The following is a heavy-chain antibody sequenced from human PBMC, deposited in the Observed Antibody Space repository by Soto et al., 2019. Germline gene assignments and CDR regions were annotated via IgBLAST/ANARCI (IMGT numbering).Heavy chain of an antibody. V-gene: IGHV3-23*01. CDR2: ISGSGGST. D-gene: IGHD6-25*01. J-gene: IGHJ3*02. Sequence: EVQLLESGGGLVQPGGSLRLSCAASGFTFSSYAMSWVRQAPGKGLEWVSAISGSGGSTYYADSVKGRFTISRDKSKNTLYLQMNSLRAEDTAVYYCAKDRAGPARTVLNRAFDIWGQGTMVTVSS. CDR1: GFTFSSYA. CDR3: AKDRAGPARTVLNRAFDI.